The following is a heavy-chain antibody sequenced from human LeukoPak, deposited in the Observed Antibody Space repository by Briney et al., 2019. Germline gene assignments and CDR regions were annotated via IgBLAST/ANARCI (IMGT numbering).Heavy chain of an antibody. V-gene: IGHV3-15*01. CDR1: GFTFSNAW. CDR3: TTDYTMTTVTKGY. D-gene: IGHD4-17*01. CDR2: IKSKTDGGTT. J-gene: IGHJ4*02. Sequence: GGSLRLSCAASGFTFSNAWMSWVRQAPGKGLEWVGRIKSKTDGGTTDYAAPVKGRFTISRDDSKNTLYLQMNSLKTEDTAVYYCTTDYTMTTVTKGYWGQGTLVTVSS.